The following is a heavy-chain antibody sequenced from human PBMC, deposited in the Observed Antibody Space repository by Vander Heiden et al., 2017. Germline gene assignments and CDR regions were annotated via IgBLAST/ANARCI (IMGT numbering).Heavy chain of an antibody. V-gene: IGHV3-23*01. J-gene: IGHJ6*02. CDR1: GLTFSNTA. Sequence: VQLLESGGGVVKPGGSLRLSCAAPGLTFSNTAMDWVRQAPGKGLGWVSVISGSGSNTYYADSVNGRFTISRDNSKNTLYLQMSSLRAEDTAVYYCAKDFGDNGFYYGLDVWGQGTTVTVSS. CDR2: ISGSGSNT. CDR3: AKDFGDNGFYYGLDV. D-gene: IGHD1-20*01.